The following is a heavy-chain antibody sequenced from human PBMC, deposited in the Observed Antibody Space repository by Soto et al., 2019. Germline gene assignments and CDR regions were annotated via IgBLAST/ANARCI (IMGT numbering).Heavy chain of an antibody. Sequence: QVQLVQSGAEVKKPGSSVKVSCKASGGTFSSYAISWVRQAPGQGLEWMGGIIPIFGTANYAQKFQGRVTIPANKPTTKAYRGLRTLRSEDTPVFYCGRFDIDISGLTAPGPYYLTYGAQEPLVTVSS. CDR1: GGTFSSYA. CDR3: GRFDIDISGLTAPGPYYLTY. J-gene: IGHJ4*02. D-gene: IGHD3-22*01. V-gene: IGHV1-69*06. CDR2: IIPIFGTA.